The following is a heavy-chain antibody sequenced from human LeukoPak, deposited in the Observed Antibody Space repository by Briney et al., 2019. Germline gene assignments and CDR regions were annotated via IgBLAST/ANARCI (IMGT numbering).Heavy chain of an antibody. CDR2: ISSSSSYT. Sequence: GGSLRLSCAASGFTFSDYYMSWIRQAPGKGLEWVSYISSSSSYTNYADSVKGRFTISRDNANNSLYLQMNSLRDEDTAVYYCARGGGYSGYDLDAFDIWGQGTMATVSS. J-gene: IGHJ3*02. V-gene: IGHV3-11*06. CDR1: GFTFSDYY. CDR3: ARGGGYSGYDLDAFDI. D-gene: IGHD5-12*01.